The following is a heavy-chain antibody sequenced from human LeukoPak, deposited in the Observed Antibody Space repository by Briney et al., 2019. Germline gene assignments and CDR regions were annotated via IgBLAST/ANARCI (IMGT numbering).Heavy chain of an antibody. D-gene: IGHD2/OR15-2a*01. CDR2: INHSGST. CDR3: AVGSMTTQDDAFDI. V-gene: IGHV4-34*01. CDR1: GGSFSGHY. Sequence: SETLSLTCAVYGGSFSGHYWSWIRQPPGKGLEWIGEINHSGSTNYNPSLKSRVTISVDTSKNQFSLKLSSVTAADTAVYYCAVGSMTTQDDAFDIWGQGTMVTVSS. J-gene: IGHJ3*02.